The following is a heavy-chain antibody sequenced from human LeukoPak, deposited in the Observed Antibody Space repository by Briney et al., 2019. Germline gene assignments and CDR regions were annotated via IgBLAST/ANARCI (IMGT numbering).Heavy chain of an antibody. CDR1: GFTFSSYW. CDR3: ATDTGYSSSWYEGYYFDY. D-gene: IGHD6-13*01. CDR2: INSDGSST. Sequence: GGSLRLSCAASGFTFSSYWMHWVRRAPGKGLVWVSRINSDGSSTSYADSVKGRFTISRDNAKNTLYLQMNSLRAEDTAVYYCATDTGYSSSWYEGYYFDYWGQGTLVTVSS. J-gene: IGHJ4*02. V-gene: IGHV3-74*01.